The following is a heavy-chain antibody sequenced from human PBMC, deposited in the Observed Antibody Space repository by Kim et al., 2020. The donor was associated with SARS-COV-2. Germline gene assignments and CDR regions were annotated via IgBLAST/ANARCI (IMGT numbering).Heavy chain of an antibody. V-gene: IGHV3-49*04. CDR2: ISSKAYGGTT. Sequence: GGSLRLSCTASGFTFGDYAMSWVRQAPGKGLEWVGFISSKAYGGTTEYAASVKGRFTISRDDSKSIAYLQMNSLKTEDTAVYYCTRDLSSSWYGYYYYYGMDVWSQGTTVTVSS. J-gene: IGHJ6*02. D-gene: IGHD6-13*01. CDR1: GFTFGDYA. CDR3: TRDLSSSWYGYYYYYGMDV.